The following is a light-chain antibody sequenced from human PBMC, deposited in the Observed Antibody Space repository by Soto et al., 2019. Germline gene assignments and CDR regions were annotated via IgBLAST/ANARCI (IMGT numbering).Light chain of an antibody. Sequence: QSALTQSASVSGSPGQSITISCTGTSSDVGGYNYVSWYQQHPGKAPKLMIYDVSNRPSGVSNRFSGSKSGNTASLTSSGLQAEDEADYYCSSYTSSSPLYVFGTGTKLTVL. CDR2: DVS. V-gene: IGLV2-14*01. J-gene: IGLJ1*01. CDR1: SSDVGGYNY. CDR3: SSYTSSSPLYV.